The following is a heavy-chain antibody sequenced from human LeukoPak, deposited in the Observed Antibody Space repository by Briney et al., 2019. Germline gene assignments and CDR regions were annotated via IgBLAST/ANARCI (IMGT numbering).Heavy chain of an antibody. D-gene: IGHD3-10*01. V-gene: IGHV1-2*02. J-gene: IGHJ6*02. Sequence: ASVTVSFKASGYTFTGYYMHWVRQAPGQGLEWMGWINPNSGGTNYAQKFQGRVTMTRDTSISTAYMELSSLRSDDTAVYYCARVGGYYGSGLYGMEVWGQGTTVTVSS. CDR2: INPNSGGT. CDR3: ARVGGYYGSGLYGMEV. CDR1: GYTFTGYY.